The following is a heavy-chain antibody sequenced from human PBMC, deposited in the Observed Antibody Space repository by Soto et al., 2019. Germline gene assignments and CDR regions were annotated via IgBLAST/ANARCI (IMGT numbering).Heavy chain of an antibody. Sequence: EVQLVESGGGLVKPGGSLRLSCAASGFTFSSYSMNWVRQAPGKGLEWVSSISSSSSYIYYADSVKARFTISRDNAKNSLYLHMNSLRAEDTAVYYCASHPRDSSTYLYYCDYWGQGTLVTVSS. CDR2: ISSSSSYI. J-gene: IGHJ4*02. CDR1: GFTFSSYS. V-gene: IGHV3-21*01. CDR3: ASHPRDSSTYLYYCDY. D-gene: IGHD3-22*01.